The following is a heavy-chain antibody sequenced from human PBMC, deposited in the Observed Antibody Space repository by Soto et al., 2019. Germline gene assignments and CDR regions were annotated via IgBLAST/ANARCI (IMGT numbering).Heavy chain of an antibody. CDR3: ARSASPNTCYNCYYDGFDV. Sequence: GXEVKVSCNTSGYSITGRYIHWVRRDTGQGLEWMGWINPNSGAAKYAQSFQGRVTMTRDTSISTAYLELNGLRSDDTAVFFCARSASPNTCYNCYYDGFDVWGQGATVTVSS. CDR2: INPNSGAA. D-gene: IGHD2-2*02. J-gene: IGHJ6*02. V-gene: IGHV1-2*02. CDR1: GYSITGRY.